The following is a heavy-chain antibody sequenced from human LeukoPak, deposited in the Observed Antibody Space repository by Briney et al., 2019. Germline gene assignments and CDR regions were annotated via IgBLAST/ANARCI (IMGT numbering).Heavy chain of an antibody. CDR2: MNPNSGNT. J-gene: IGHJ4*02. D-gene: IGHD4-23*01. CDR1: GYTFTSYD. Sequence: ASVKASCKASGYTFTSYDINWVRQAPGQGLEWMGWMNPNSGNTGYAQKFQGRVTMTRNTSISTAYMELSSLRSEDTAVYYCARVRWENGFYLDYWGQGTLVTVSS. CDR3: ARVRWENGFYLDY. V-gene: IGHV1-8*01.